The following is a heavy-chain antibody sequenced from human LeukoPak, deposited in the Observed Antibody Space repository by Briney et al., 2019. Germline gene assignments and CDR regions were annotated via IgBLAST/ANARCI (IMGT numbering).Heavy chain of an antibody. J-gene: IGHJ4*02. CDR1: GFTFSSSA. D-gene: IGHD1-26*01. Sequence: GGSLRLSRAASGFTFSSSAMSWVRQAPGKGLVWVSRINSDGSSTSYADSVKGRFTISRDNAKNTLYLQMNSLRAEDTAVYYCAREFKLRFNIRLVGATDYWGQGTLVTVSS. V-gene: IGHV3-74*01. CDR2: INSDGSST. CDR3: AREFKLRFNIRLVGATDY.